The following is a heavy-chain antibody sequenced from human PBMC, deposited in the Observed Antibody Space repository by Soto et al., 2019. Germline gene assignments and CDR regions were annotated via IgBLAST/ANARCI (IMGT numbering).Heavy chain of an antibody. CDR1: GFTFSSYA. J-gene: IGHJ5*02. Sequence: SLRLSCAASGFTFSSYAMSWVRHAPGKGLEWVAAISASGGSTYYADSVKGRFTISRDNSKNTLYLQMNSLRAEDTAVYYCAKGAPIVVDPSGWFEPWGQGALVTVSS. CDR3: AKGAPIVVDPSGWFEP. CDR2: ISASGGST. D-gene: IGHD2-2*01. V-gene: IGHV3-23*01.